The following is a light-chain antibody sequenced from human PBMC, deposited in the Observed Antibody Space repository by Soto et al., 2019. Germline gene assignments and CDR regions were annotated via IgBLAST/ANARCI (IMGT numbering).Light chain of an antibody. V-gene: IGKV1-5*03. CDR1: QSIGSW. J-gene: IGKJ1*01. CDR3: HQYNSYWT. Sequence: DTQMTPSPSPLSASVVDRVTLTCRASQSIGSWLAWYQQTPGPAPKLLIYTTSILENGVPSRFSGSGSGTEFTLSISSLQPDDFATYYCHQYNSYWTFGQGTKVDIK. CDR2: TTS.